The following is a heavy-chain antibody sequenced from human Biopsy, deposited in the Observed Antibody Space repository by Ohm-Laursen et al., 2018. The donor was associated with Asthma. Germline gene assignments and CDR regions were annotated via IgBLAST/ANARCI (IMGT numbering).Heavy chain of an antibody. CDR2: IHKNGIG. V-gene: IGHV4-39*01. CDR3: ARQKLAAAEGPFDL. D-gene: IGHD6-13*01. CDR1: NGSISSNFYY. J-gene: IGHJ3*01. Sequence: GTLSLTCTVSNGSISSNFYYWGWIRQPPGKGLEWVGSIHKNGIGYYKSSLKSRLTISVDTSKNQFSLKVTSVTAADTAVYYCARQKLAAAEGPFDLWGRGTMVTVSS.